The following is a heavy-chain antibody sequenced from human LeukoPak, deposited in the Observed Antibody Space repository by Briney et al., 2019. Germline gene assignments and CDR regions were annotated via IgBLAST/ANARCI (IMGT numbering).Heavy chain of an antibody. Sequence: SQTLLLTCAISGDSVSSVSVVWNWIRQSPSRGLEWLGKTYYRSKWYNDYAVSVKSRITINPDTSKNQFSLQLDSVTPEDTAVYYCARGRLGTYDYWGQGTLVTVSS. CDR1: GDSVSSVSVV. CDR3: ARGRLGTYDY. J-gene: IGHJ4*02. CDR2: TYYRSKWYN. V-gene: IGHV6-1*01. D-gene: IGHD7-27*01.